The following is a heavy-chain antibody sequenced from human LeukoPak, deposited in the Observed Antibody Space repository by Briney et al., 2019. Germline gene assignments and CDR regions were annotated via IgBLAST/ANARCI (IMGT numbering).Heavy chain of an antibody. J-gene: IGHJ4*02. CDR1: GGSLSSYY. Sequence: PSETLSLTCTVSGGSLSSYYWNWIRQPAGKGLEWIGRIYTSGSTNYNPSLKSRVTISVDTSKNQFSLKLSSVTAADTAVYYCARDAFYYGGTHDFHYFDYWGQGTLVTVSS. V-gene: IGHV4-4*07. D-gene: IGHD3-10*01. CDR3: ARDAFYYGGTHDFHYFDY. CDR2: IYTSGST.